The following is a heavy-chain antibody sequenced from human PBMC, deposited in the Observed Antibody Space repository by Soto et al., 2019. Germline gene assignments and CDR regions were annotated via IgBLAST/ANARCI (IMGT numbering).Heavy chain of an antibody. CDR3: ASGASRWYPYFVDS. Sequence: QAQVVQSGAEVRKPGSSVKLSCKASEGTFNSYAIAWVRQAPGQGLEWMGGIIPYYNTLNYAQKFQDRVTITADDSTNTVYMELSSLRSGDTAVYFCASGASRWYPYFVDSWAQGTLVTVSS. CDR1: EGTFNSYA. V-gene: IGHV1-69*01. D-gene: IGHD6-13*01. CDR2: IIPYYNTL. J-gene: IGHJ4*02.